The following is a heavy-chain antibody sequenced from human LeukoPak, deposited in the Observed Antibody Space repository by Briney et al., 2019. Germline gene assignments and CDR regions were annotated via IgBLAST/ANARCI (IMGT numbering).Heavy chain of an antibody. J-gene: IGHJ4*02. CDR2: ITSSSSAI. CDR3: VRDLDSVAFF. Sequence: GGSLRLSCAASGFTFAIYTMNWVSQAPGKGLEWVSYITSSSSAIYYADSVKGRFTISRDNAKNSLYLQMNSLRAEDTAVYYCVRDLDSVAFFWGQGTLVTVSS. V-gene: IGHV3-48*01. CDR1: GFTFAIYT. D-gene: IGHD1-1*01.